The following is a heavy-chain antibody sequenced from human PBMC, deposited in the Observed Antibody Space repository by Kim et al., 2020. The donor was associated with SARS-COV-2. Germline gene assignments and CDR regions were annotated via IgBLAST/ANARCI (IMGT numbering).Heavy chain of an antibody. CDR3: MKGGGSVAYGDC. J-gene: IGHJ4*02. CDR2: MNPDGRA. CDR1: GDSISSDKW. D-gene: IGHD3-10*01. V-gene: IGHV4-4*02. Sequence: SETLSLTCDVSGDSISSDKWWSWVRQPPGKGLEWIGEMNPDGRANFNPSLKSRATISIDRSKNNFSLRLSSVTAADTAVYYCMKGGGSVAYGDCWGQGTLVTVSS.